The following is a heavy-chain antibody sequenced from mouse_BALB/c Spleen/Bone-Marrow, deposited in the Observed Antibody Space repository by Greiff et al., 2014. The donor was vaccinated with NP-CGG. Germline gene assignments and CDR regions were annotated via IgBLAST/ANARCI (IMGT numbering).Heavy chain of an antibody. Sequence: EVQRVESGRDLVKPGGSLKLSCAASGFTFSNYGMSWVRQTPDKRLEWVATINTGGRYAFYPDSVKGRVTISRDNAKNTLYLQMSSLKSEDTAMYYCARRSDYDYFDYWGQGTTPTVSS. CDR3: ARRSDYDYFDY. V-gene: IGHV5-6*01. D-gene: IGHD2-4*01. J-gene: IGHJ2*01. CDR1: GFTFSNYG. CDR2: INTGGRYA.